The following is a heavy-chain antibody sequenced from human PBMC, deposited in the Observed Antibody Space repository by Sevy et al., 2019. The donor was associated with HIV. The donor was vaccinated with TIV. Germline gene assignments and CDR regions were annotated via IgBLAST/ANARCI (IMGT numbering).Heavy chain of an antibody. Sequence: ASVKVSCKLSGSILTELSMHWVRQAPGKGLEWMGGFDPEHGETIYAHNFQGRATMTEDTSTDTAYMELSSLRSEDTAVYYCATCGSQPLLPRGVYNFYAMDVWGQGTTVTVSS. CDR2: FDPEHGET. CDR1: GSILTELS. D-gene: IGHD1-20*01. J-gene: IGHJ6*02. V-gene: IGHV1-24*01. CDR3: ATCGSQPLLPRGVYNFYAMDV.